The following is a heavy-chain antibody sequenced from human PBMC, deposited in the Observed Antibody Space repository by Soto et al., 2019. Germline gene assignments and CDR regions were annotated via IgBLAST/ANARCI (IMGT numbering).Heavy chain of an antibody. Sequence: QVQLVQSGAEVKKPGASVKVSCKASGYTFTNYDINWVRQASGQGPEWMGWMNPYSGNTGYAQRFKGRVNMTRDTSNSTAYMELSSVRFEDTAMYYCARGLVDSSSADYAYWGQGSLVTVSS. CDR3: ARGLVDSSSADYAY. D-gene: IGHD6-6*01. CDR2: MNPYSGNT. J-gene: IGHJ4*02. CDR1: GYTFTNYD. V-gene: IGHV1-8*01.